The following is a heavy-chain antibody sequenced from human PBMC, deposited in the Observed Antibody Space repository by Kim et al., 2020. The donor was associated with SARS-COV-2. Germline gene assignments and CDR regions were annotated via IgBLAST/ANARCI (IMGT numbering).Heavy chain of an antibody. CDR3: ARDILSPNVDYYYYYGMDV. V-gene: IGHV4-34*01. J-gene: IGHJ6*02. Sequence: SETLSLTCAVYGGSFSGYYWSWIRQPPGKGLEWIGEINHSGSTNYNPSLKSRVTISVDTSKNQFSLKLSSVTAADTAVYYCARDILSPNVDYYYYYGMDVWGQGTTVTVSS. D-gene: IGHD2-15*01. CDR2: INHSGST. CDR1: GGSFSGYY.